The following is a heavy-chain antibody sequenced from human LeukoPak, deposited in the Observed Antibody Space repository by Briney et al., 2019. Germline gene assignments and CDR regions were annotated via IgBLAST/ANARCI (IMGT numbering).Heavy chain of an antibody. V-gene: IGHV3-21*01. CDR3: AREIGYGDYVNYFDY. D-gene: IGHD4-17*01. CDR1: GFTFSSYS. CDR2: ISSSSSYI. J-gene: IGHJ4*02. Sequence: GGSLRLSCAASGFTFSSYSMNWVRQAPGKGLEWVSSISSSSSYIYYADSVKGRFTISRYNAKNSLYLQMNSLRAEDTAVYYCAREIGYGDYVNYFDYWGQGTLVTVSS.